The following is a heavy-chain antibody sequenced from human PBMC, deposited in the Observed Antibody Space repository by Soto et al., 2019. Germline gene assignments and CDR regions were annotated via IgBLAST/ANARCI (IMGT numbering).Heavy chain of an antibody. D-gene: IGHD1-1*01. Sequence: XXVKVSCKASGYTFTTYGISWVRQAPGQWLEWMGWRXAYNGXTNYAQKIQGRXXMTTDTSXXXASTELRSMRSEDTAAYYCAREGNVVKRWFDPWGQGTLVTVSS. CDR3: AREGNVVKRWFDP. V-gene: IGHV1-18*01. CDR2: RXAYNGXT. CDR1: GYTFTTYG. J-gene: IGHJ5*02.